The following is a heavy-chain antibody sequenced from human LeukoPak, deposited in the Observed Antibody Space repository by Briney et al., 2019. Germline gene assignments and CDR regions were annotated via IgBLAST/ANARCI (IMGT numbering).Heavy chain of an antibody. V-gene: IGHV3-73*01. CDR1: GFTFSGSA. Sequence: PGGSLRLSCAASGFTFSGSAMHWVRQASGKGLEWVGRIRSKANGYATAYAASVKGRFTISRDDSKNTAYLQMNSLKTEDTAVYYCTGGLITRYGMDVWGQGTTVTVSS. CDR3: TGGLITRYGMDV. CDR2: IRSKANGYAT. D-gene: IGHD3-22*01. J-gene: IGHJ6*02.